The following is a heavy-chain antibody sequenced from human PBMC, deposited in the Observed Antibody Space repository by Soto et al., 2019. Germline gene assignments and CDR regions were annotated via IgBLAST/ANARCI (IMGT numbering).Heavy chain of an antibody. CDR1: GFQFVSYS. Sequence: QVLLVESGGGVVQPGRSLRLSCAASGFQFVSYSMHWVRQPPGEGLEWLGVISYDGTRKKFADSVKGRFAMSRDNAANTVFLEMNSLKPEDTAVYFCARGYTPECYAYGMDVWGEGTTVIVSS. CDR3: ARGYTPECYAYGMDV. V-gene: IGHV3-30*09. CDR2: ISYDGTRK. D-gene: IGHD2-15*01. J-gene: IGHJ6*04.